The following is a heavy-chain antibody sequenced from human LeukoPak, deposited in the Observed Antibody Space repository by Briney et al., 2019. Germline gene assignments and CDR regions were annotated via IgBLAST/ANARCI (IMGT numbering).Heavy chain of an antibody. D-gene: IGHD3-22*01. CDR3: ARDSRKGGYYSEF. CDR1: GFTFSSYC. V-gene: IGHV3-7*01. J-gene: IGHJ4*02. CDR2: INQDGSER. Sequence: GGSLRLSCVASGFTFSSYCMSWVRQAPGKGLEWVANINQDGSERYQVDSVKGRFTISRDNAQNSVHLQMNSLRAEDTAVYFCARDSRKGGYYSEFWGQGTVVIVSS.